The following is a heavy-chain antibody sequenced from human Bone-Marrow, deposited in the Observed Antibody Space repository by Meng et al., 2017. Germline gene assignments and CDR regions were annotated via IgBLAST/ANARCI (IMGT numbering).Heavy chain of an antibody. CDR1: GCSISSSNW. Sequence: RRQGSGPGLVRPWRTQSLSAAVAGCSISSSNWVSWVGQPPGKGLEWIGEIYHSGSTNYNPSLKSRVTISVDKSKNQFSLKLSSVTAADTAVYYCARDSRTYYYDSSGYTFDYWGQGTLVTVSS. CDR3: ARDSRTYYYDSSGYTFDY. D-gene: IGHD3-22*01. J-gene: IGHJ4*02. V-gene: IGHV4-4*02. CDR2: IYHSGST.